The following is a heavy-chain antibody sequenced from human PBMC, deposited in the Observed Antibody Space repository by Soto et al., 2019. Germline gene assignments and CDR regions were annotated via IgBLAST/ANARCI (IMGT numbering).Heavy chain of an antibody. CDR2: FIPVYRTL. D-gene: IGHD3-3*01. CDR1: GGSFGNSA. Sequence: QEQLVQSGAEVKKPGSSVKISCKASGGSFGNSAINWVRQTPGQGLEWLGGFIPVYRTLNYAQKFQGRVTITADESTGTAHMTLSSLASNDTAVYYCATGVIWIGYFTVDSWGQGTRVTVSS. J-gene: IGHJ4*02. CDR3: ATGVIWIGYFTVDS. V-gene: IGHV1-69*01.